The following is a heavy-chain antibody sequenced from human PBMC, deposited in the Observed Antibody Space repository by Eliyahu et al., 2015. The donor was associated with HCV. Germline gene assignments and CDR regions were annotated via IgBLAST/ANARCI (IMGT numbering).Heavy chain of an antibody. CDR1: XGSXTXXY. Sequence: QVQLQESVPGLVKPSETLSLXCXVSXGSXTXXYWSWIRQPPGKGLEWIGYIHYSGSTNYNPSLKSRVTMSVDTSKNQFSLNLTSVTAADTAMYYCASGGGGIAVTGTGGWFDPWGQGTLVTVSS. J-gene: IGHJ5*02. CDR2: IHYSGST. CDR3: ASGGGGIAVTGTGGWFDP. D-gene: IGHD6-19*01. V-gene: IGHV4-59*01.